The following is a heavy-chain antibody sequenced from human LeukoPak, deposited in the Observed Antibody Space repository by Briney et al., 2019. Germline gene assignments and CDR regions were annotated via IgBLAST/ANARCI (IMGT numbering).Heavy chain of an antibody. D-gene: IGHD4-23*01. V-gene: IGHV4-59*10. CDR1: GGSFSGYY. J-gene: IGHJ4*02. CDR3: ARGAYGGNSKGFFDY. Sequence: PSETLSLTCAVYGGSFSGYYWSWIRQPAGKGLEWIGRIHTSGSTNNNPPLKSRVTMSVDTSKNQFSLKLSSVTAADTAVYYCARGAYGGNSKGFFDYWGQGILVTVSS. CDR2: IHTSGST.